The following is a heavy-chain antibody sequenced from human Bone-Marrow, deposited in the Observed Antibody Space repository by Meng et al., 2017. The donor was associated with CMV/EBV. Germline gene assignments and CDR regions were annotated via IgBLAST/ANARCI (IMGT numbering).Heavy chain of an antibody. V-gene: IGHV3-30-3*01. Sequence: GESLKISCAASGFTFSSYAMHWVRQAPGKGLEWVAVILYDGSDEYNVDSVKGRFTISRDNSKNTPYLQMNSLRAEDTAVYYCAKGGGAARFWIYWGQGTLVTVPQ. CDR1: GFTFSSYA. CDR2: ILYDGSDE. J-gene: IGHJ4*02. D-gene: IGHD6-6*01. CDR3: AKGGGAARFWIY.